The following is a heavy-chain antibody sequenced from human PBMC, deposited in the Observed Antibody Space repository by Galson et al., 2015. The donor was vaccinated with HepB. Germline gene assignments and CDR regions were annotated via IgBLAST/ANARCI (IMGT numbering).Heavy chain of an antibody. D-gene: IGHD4-17*01. V-gene: IGHV2-70*17. Sequence: PALVKPTQTLTLTCTFSGFSLTTSGMCVGWIRQPPGKALEWLARIDWDDEKFYASSLKTRLTISKDTSKNQVVLKMTNMDPVDTATYYCAQIRAPGGPVTIDYWGQGTLVTVSS. CDR1: GFSLTTSGMC. CDR3: AQIRAPGGPVTIDY. J-gene: IGHJ4*02. CDR2: IDWDDEK.